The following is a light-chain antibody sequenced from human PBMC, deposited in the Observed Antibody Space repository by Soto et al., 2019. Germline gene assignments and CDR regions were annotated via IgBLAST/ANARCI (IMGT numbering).Light chain of an antibody. CDR2: AAS. Sequence: EIVLAQSPGTLSLSPGERATLSCRASQSVTSRYFAWYQQKPGQAPRLLIFAASIRATGIPDRFSGSGSGTDFPHTSSSEAFEDSAEYYWQQYSSSPGPFVGQGTKLEIK. V-gene: IGKV3-20*01. CDR3: QQYSSSPGPF. CDR1: QSVTSRY. J-gene: IGKJ1*01.